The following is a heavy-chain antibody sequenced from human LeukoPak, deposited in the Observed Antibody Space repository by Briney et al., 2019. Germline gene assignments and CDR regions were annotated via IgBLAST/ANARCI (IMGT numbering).Heavy chain of an antibody. J-gene: IGHJ4*02. D-gene: IGHD3-3*01. V-gene: IGHV1-69*05. CDR1: GGTFSSYA. CDR2: IIPIFGTA. Sequence: SVKVSCKASGGTFSSYAISWVRQAPGQGLEWMGRIIPIFGTANYAQKFQARVTITTDESTSTAYMELSSLRSEDTAVYYCARVTDFWSGKGADFGYWGPGTLVTVSS. CDR3: ARVTDFWSGKGADFGY.